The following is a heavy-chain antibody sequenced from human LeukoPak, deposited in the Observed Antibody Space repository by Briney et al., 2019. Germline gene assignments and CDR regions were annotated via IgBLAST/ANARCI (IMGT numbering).Heavy chain of an antibody. D-gene: IGHD6-13*01. CDR1: GFTFSSYW. V-gene: IGHV3-7*01. Sequence: GGSLRLSCAASGFTFSSYWMSWVRQAPGKGLEWVANTKQDGSEKYYVDSVKGRFTISRDNAKNSLYLQMNSLRAEDTAVYYCAREGRGSSWSEYYFDYWGQGTLVTVSS. CDR2: TKQDGSEK. CDR3: AREGRGSSWSEYYFDY. J-gene: IGHJ4*02.